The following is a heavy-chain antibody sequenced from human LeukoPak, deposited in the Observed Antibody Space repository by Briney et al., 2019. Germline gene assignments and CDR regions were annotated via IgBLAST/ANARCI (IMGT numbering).Heavy chain of an antibody. J-gene: IGHJ5*02. D-gene: IGHD5-24*01. V-gene: IGHV5-10-1*01. CDR2: IDPSDSYT. CDR3: ARHVEMATTYLIYNWFDP. CDR1: GYSFTSYW. Sequence: GESLKIPCKGSGYSFTSYWISWVRQMPGKGLEWMGRIDPSDSYTNYSPSFQGHVTISADKSISTAYLQWSSLKASDTAMYYCARHVEMATTYLIYNWFDPWGQGTLVTVSS.